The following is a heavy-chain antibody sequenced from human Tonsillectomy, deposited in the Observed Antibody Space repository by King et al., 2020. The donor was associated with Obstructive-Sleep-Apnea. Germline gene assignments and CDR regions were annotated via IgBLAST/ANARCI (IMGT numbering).Heavy chain of an antibody. Sequence: HVQLQQWGAGLLKPSETLSLTCAVFGGSLSDYYWSWIRQPPGKGLEWIGEINHSGSTNYNPSLKSRVTISVDTSKNQFSLKLTSVTAADTAMYYCARGSGAAAVNWFDPWGQGTLVTVSS. V-gene: IGHV4-34*01. CDR3: ARGSGAAAVNWFDP. J-gene: IGHJ5*02. CDR2: INHSGST. CDR1: GGSLSDYY. D-gene: IGHD6-13*01.